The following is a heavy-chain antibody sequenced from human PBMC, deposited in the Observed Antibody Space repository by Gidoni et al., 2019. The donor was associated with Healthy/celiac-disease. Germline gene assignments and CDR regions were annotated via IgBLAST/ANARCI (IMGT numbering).Heavy chain of an antibody. J-gene: IGHJ4*02. Sequence: FTFSSYAMHWVRQAPGKGLEWVAVISYDGSNKYYADSVKGRFTISRDNSKNTLYLQMNSLRAEDTAVYYCARDRPVVEGFGESFDYWGQGTLVTVSS. D-gene: IGHD3-10*01. V-gene: IGHV3-30-3*01. CDR1: FTFSSYA. CDR3: ARDRPVVEGFGESFDY. CDR2: ISYDGSNK.